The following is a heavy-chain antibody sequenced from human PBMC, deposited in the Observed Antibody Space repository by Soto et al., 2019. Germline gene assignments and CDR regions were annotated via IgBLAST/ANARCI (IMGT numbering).Heavy chain of an antibody. Sequence: ESGGGLVKPGGSLRLSCAASGFTFSSYSMNWVRQAPGKGLEWLSSISSSSSYIYYADSVKGRFTISRDNAKNSLYLQMNSLRAEDTAVYYCARDQPGYSYGYGLGYWGQGTLVTVSS. J-gene: IGHJ4*02. CDR1: GFTFSSYS. V-gene: IGHV3-21*01. D-gene: IGHD5-18*01. CDR2: ISSSSSYI. CDR3: ARDQPGYSYGYGLGY.